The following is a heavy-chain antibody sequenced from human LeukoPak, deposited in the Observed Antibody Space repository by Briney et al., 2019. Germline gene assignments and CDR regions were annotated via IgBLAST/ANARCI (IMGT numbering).Heavy chain of an antibody. D-gene: IGHD1-1*01. V-gene: IGHV3-21*01. J-gene: IGHJ4*02. CDR3: ARDTGASGY. CDR1: AFTFSNYW. Sequence: GGSLRLSCAASAFTFSNYWMTWVRQAPGKGLEWVSSISSSSSYIYYADSVKGRFTISRDNAKNSLYLQMNSLRAEDTAVYYCARDTGASGYWGQGTLVTVSS. CDR2: ISSSSSYI.